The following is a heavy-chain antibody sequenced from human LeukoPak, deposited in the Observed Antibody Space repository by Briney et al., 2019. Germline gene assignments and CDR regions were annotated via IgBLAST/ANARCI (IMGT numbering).Heavy chain of an antibody. Sequence: GGSLRLSCTASGFTLGSHDMHWVRQTKGEGLEWVAAIASGFHTFYAGSVKGRFTVSREDAKNSLYLQMNSLRVGDTAVYYCVREARGYHYTYFDYWGQGTLVTVSS. CDR3: VREARGYHYTYFDY. V-gene: IGHV3-13*01. CDR1: GFTLGSHD. CDR2: IASGFHT. D-gene: IGHD5-18*01. J-gene: IGHJ4*02.